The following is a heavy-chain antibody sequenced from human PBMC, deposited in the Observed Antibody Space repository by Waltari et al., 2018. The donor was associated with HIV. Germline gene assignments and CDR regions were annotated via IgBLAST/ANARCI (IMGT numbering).Heavy chain of an antibody. CDR2: INRRGST. D-gene: IGHD2-2*01. V-gene: IGHV4-34*01. CDR1: GASFSGYY. J-gene: IGHJ4*02. Sequence: QVQLQQWGAGLLKPSGTLSLTCAVYGASFSGYYWTWIRQPPGKGLEWIGEINRRGSTDYNASLMRRVTISVDTATSQFSLKLSSVTAADTAVYYCARGSIVLVPAATNYFDYWGQGTLVTVSS. CDR3: ARGSIVLVPAATNYFDY.